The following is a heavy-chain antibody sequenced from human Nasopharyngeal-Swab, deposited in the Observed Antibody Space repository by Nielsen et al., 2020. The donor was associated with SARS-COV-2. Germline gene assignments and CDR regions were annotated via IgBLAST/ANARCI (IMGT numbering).Heavy chain of an antibody. V-gene: IGHV1-2*04. CDR2: INPNSGGT. Sequence: ASVKVSCKASRYTFTGYYMHWVRQAPGQGLEWMGWINPNSGGTNYAQKFQGWVTMTRDTSISTAYMELSRLRSDDTAVYYCARGPYYDFWSGYSSYYYMDVWGKGTTVTVSS. D-gene: IGHD3-3*01. J-gene: IGHJ6*03. CDR1: RYTFTGYY. CDR3: ARGPYYDFWSGYSSYYYMDV.